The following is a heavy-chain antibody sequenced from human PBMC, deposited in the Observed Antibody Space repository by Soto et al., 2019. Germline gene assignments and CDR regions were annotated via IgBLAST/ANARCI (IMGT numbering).Heavy chain of an antibody. J-gene: IGHJ4*02. CDR2: IYPGDSDT. CDR1: GCRFTRGA. Sequence: GESLKIWCQGSGCRFTRGAIGGGRQMPGNCLEWMGIIYPGDSDTRYSPSFQGQVTISADKSISTAYLQWSSLKASDTAMYYCARTYCGGDCYYGIYFDYWGQGTLVTVSS. D-gene: IGHD2-21*02. V-gene: IGHV5-51*01. CDR3: ARTYCGGDCYYGIYFDY.